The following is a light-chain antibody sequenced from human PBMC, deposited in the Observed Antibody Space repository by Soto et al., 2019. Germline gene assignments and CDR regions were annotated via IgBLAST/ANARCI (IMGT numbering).Light chain of an antibody. CDR2: EVD. CDR3: SSYGGSNIPLYV. V-gene: IGLV2-8*01. Sequence: QSVLTQPPSASGSPGQSLTISCAGTGSDVGAYKYVSWYQQHPGKAPKLIIYEVDKRPSGVPDRFSGSKSGNTASLTVSGLRAEDEADYYCSSYGGSNIPLYVFGTGTKV. CDR1: GSDVGAYKY. J-gene: IGLJ1*01.